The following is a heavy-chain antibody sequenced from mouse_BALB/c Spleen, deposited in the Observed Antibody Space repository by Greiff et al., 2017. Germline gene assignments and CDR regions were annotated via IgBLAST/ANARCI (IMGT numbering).Heavy chain of an antibody. Sequence: LQQPGSELVRPGVSVKLSCKASGYTFTSYWMHWVKQRPGQGLEWIGNIYPGSGSTNYDEKFKSKATLTVDTSSSTAYMQLSSLTSEDSAVYYCTRSGYGNPLDYWGQGTTLTVSS. V-gene: IGHV1S22*01. J-gene: IGHJ2*01. CDR1: GYTFTSYW. CDR3: TRSGYGNPLDY. CDR2: IYPGSGST. D-gene: IGHD2-10*02.